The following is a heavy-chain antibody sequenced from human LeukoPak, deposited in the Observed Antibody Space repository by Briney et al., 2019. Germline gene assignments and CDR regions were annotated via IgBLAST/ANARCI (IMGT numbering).Heavy chain of an antibody. V-gene: IGHV4-59*01. CDR3: ARADTAMGTDY. D-gene: IGHD5-18*01. Sequence: SETLSLTCAVYGGSFSGYYWSWIRQPPGKGLEWIGYIYYSGSTNYNPSLKSRVTISVDTSKNQFSLKLSSVTAADTAVYYCARADTAMGTDYWGQGTLVTVSS. CDR2: IYYSGST. J-gene: IGHJ4*02. CDR1: GGSFSGYY.